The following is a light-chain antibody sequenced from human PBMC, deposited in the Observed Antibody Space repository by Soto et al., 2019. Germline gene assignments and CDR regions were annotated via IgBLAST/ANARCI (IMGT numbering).Light chain of an antibody. J-gene: IGKJ2*01. CDR1: QSVSRRY. CDR2: GAS. V-gene: IGKV3-20*01. CDR3: QQYDNSPYT. Sequence: EIVLTQSLGTLSLSPGERATLSCRASQSVSRRYLAWYQQKPGQAPRLLIYGASSRATGIPDRFSGSGSGTDVTLTISRLEPEDFAVDYCQQYDNSPYTFGQGTKLEIK.